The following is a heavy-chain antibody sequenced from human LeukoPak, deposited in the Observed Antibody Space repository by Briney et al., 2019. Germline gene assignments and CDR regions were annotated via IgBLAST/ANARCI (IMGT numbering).Heavy chain of an antibody. J-gene: IGHJ3*02. Sequence: GGSLRLSCAASGFTFSSYWMHWVRQAPGKGLEWVSGISWNSGSIGYADSVKGRFTISRDNAKNSLYLQMNSLRAEDTALYYCAKDLTSGDGAFDIWGQGTMVTVSS. CDR2: ISWNSGSI. CDR1: GFTFSSYW. D-gene: IGHD3-10*01. V-gene: IGHV3-9*01. CDR3: AKDLTSGDGAFDI.